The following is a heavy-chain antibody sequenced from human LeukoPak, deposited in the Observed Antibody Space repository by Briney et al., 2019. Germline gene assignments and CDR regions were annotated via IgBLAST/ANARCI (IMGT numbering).Heavy chain of an antibody. Sequence: GGSLRLSCAASGFTLSGYWMHWVRQAPGEGPVWVSRMNSDGTVTTYADSVRGRFTISRDNARNTLYLQVSSLRAEDTAVYYCARYVVASACFDSWGQGTPVTVSS. CDR1: GFTLSGYW. D-gene: IGHD2-21*01. CDR3: ARYVVASACFDS. CDR2: MNSDGTVT. V-gene: IGHV3-74*01. J-gene: IGHJ4*02.